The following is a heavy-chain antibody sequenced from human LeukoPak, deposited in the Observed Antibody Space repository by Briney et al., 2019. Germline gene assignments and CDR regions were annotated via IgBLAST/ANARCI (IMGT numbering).Heavy chain of an antibody. V-gene: IGHV4-39*07. CDR1: GGSISSSSYY. D-gene: IGHD3-10*01. CDR2: IYYREST. Sequence: PSETLSLTCTVSGGSISSSSYYWGWIRQPPGKGLEWIGSIYYRESTYYNPSLKSRVTISVDTSKNEYSLKLSSVTAADTAVYYCARAEGMVRGVIGRGAFDLWGQGTMVTVSS. J-gene: IGHJ3*01. CDR3: ARAEGMVRGVIGRGAFDL.